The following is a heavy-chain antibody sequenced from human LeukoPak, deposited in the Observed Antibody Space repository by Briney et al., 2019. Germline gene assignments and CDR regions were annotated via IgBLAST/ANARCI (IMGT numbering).Heavy chain of an antibody. CDR1: GGTFSSYA. CDR3: ARVKGQLENWFDP. D-gene: IGHD6-6*01. Sequence: GAAVKVSCKASGGTFSSYAISWVRQAPGQGLEWMGGIIPIFGTANYAQKFQGRVTITADKSTSTAYMELSSLRSEDTAVYYCARVKGQLENWFDPWGQGTLVTVSS. CDR2: IIPIFGTA. V-gene: IGHV1-69*06. J-gene: IGHJ5*02.